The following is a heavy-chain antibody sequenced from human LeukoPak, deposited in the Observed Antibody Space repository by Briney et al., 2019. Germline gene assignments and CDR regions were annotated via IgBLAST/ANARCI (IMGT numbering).Heavy chain of an antibody. CDR1: GYSFTSYF. D-gene: IGHD1-7*01. V-gene: IGHV1-46*01. CDR2: INPDSGLR. CDR3: ATGPYNWNYKS. Sequence: ASVKVSCKASGYSFTSYFLHWVRQAPGQGLEWMGIINPDSGLRGYAQKFQGRVTMTADTSTSTVYMEVNSLRSEDTAVYYCATGPYNWNYKSWGQGTLVTVSS. J-gene: IGHJ5*02.